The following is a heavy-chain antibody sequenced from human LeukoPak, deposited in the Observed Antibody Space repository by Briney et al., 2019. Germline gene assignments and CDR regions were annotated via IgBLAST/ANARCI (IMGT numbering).Heavy chain of an antibody. J-gene: IGHJ5*02. CDR3: ARLRITMVRGVISGSSSWFDP. D-gene: IGHD3-10*01. CDR1: GGSISSYY. V-gene: IGHV4-59*08. CDR2: IYYSGST. Sequence: SETLSLTCTVSGGSISSYYWSWIRQPPGKGLEWIGYIYYSGSTNYNPSLKSRVTISVDTSKNQSSLKLSSVTAADTAVYYCARLRITMVRGVISGSSSWFDPWGQGTLVTVSS.